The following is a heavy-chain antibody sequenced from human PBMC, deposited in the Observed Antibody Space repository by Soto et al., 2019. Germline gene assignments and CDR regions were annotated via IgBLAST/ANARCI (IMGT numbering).Heavy chain of an antibody. V-gene: IGHV4-31*03. J-gene: IGHJ6*02. CDR3: ARWGDRGDYGDQRGSSYYYYGMDV. CDR1: GGSISSGGYY. D-gene: IGHD4-17*01. CDR2: IYYSGST. Sequence: QVQLQESGPGLVKPSQTLSLTCTVSGGSISSGGYYWSWIRQHPGKGLEWIGYIYYSGSTYYNPSLKSRVTISVDTSKNQFSLKLSSVTAADTAVYYCARWGDRGDYGDQRGSSYYYYGMDVWGQGTTVTVSS.